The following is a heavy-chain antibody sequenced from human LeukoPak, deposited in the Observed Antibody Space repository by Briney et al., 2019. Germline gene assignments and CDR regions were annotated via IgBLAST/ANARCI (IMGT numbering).Heavy chain of an antibody. CDR2: ISGSGNGFSI. CDR1: GFVFSIYT. V-gene: IGHV3-64D*06. Sequence: GGSLRLSCSASGFVFSIYTMYWVRQAPRKGPEYVSTISGSGNGFSIYYADSVKGRFTISRDDSKSTLYLQMNGLRSEDTAVYYCVKDFGRVRGTPDSWGQGTLVTVSS. J-gene: IGHJ4*02. CDR3: VKDFGRVRGTPDS. D-gene: IGHD3-16*01.